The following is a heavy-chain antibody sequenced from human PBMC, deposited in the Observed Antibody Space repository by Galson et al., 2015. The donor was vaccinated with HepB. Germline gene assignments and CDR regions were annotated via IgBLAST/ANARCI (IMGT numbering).Heavy chain of an antibody. J-gene: IGHJ5*02. V-gene: IGHV4-59*01. CDR1: GDSLMSYY. CDR2: IDYTGST. Sequence: SETLSLTCTVSGDSLMSYYWTWIRQPPGKRLEWTGYIDYTGSTNYNPSLKSRLTMSMDMSKSQFSLKLSSVTAADTAVYYCGRDWRYLFASGYGGVDPWGQGILVTVSS. D-gene: IGHD3-10*01. CDR3: GRDWRYLFASGYGGVDP.